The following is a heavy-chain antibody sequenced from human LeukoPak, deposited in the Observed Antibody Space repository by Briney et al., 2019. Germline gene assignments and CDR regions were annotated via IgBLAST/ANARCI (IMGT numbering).Heavy chain of an antibody. D-gene: IGHD6-13*01. J-gene: IGHJ4*02. CDR2: ISGSGGST. CDR3: AKHLRSSWYTPFDY. Sequence: PGGSLRLSCAASGFTFSSYAMSWVRQAPGKGLEWVSAISGSGGSTYYADSVKGRFTISRDNSKNRLYLQMNSLSAADTAAYYCAKHLRSSWYTPFDYWGQGTLVTVSS. V-gene: IGHV3-23*01. CDR1: GFTFSSYA.